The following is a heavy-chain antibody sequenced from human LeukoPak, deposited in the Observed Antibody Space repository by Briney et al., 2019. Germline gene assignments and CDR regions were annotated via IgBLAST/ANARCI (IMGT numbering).Heavy chain of an antibody. Sequence: GGSLTLSCSASGFTFSSYAIHWVRQAPAKGLEYVAGISSNGGSTYYAGSVKGRFTISRDNSKNTLYLQLSSLRAEDTAVYYCVKELDDEVRGPDVFDIWGEGTMVTV. D-gene: IGHD3-10*01. J-gene: IGHJ3*02. CDR1: GFTFSSYA. CDR2: ISSNGGST. V-gene: IGHV3-64D*06. CDR3: VKELDDEVRGPDVFDI.